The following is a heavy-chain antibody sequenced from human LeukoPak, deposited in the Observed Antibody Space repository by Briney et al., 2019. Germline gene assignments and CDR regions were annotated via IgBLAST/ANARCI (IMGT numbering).Heavy chain of an antibody. CDR2: NSESGRT. Sequence: KASETLSLTCGVSGYSFSSNYKWGCLRPSPGKGLYWIGINSESGRTYYRASLKSRLTMSLDKSQSQFSLNLKSVSAADTAVYYWVRFAWSGSFDIWGQGTMVIVSS. CDR3: VRFAWSGSFDI. J-gene: IGHJ3*02. CDR1: GYSFSSNYK. V-gene: IGHV4-38-2*01. D-gene: IGHD2-8*02.